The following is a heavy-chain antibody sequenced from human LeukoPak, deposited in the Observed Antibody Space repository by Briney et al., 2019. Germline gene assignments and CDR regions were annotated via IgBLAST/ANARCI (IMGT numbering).Heavy chain of an antibody. D-gene: IGHD3-16*01. CDR3: ARVGGYYYYGMDV. J-gene: IGHJ6*04. Sequence: GGSLRLSWAASGFTFSSYEMNWVRQAPGKGLEWVSYISTSGSTIYCADSVKGRFTISRDNAKNSLYLQMSSLRAEDTAVYYCARVGGYYYYGMDVWGKGTTVTVSS. V-gene: IGHV3-48*03. CDR2: ISTSGSTI. CDR1: GFTFSSYE.